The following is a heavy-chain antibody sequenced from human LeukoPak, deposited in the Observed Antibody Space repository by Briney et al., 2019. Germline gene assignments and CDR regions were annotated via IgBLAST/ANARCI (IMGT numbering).Heavy chain of an antibody. CDR2: FDPEDGET. J-gene: IGHJ4*02. CDR1: GYTLTELS. V-gene: IGHV1-24*01. D-gene: IGHD6-19*01. Sequence: ASVKVSCKVSGYTLTELSMHWVRQAPGKGLEWMGGFDPEDGETIYAQKFQGRVTMTEDTSTDTDNMELNSLRAEDTAVYYCARVREWLVTLDYWGQGTLVTVSS. CDR3: ARVREWLVTLDY.